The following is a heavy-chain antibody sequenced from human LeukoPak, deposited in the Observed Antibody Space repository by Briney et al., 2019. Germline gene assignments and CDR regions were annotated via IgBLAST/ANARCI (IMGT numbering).Heavy chain of an antibody. J-gene: IGHJ5*02. V-gene: IGHV1-8*01. CDR3: AREGFMVRGVTRGYQPTSFDP. CDR2: MNPNSGNT. Sequence: ASVKVSCKASGYTFTSYDINWVRQATGQGLEWMGWMNPNSGNTGYAQKFQGRVTMTRNTSISTAYMELSSLRSEDTAVYYCAREGFMVRGVTRGYQPTSFDPWGQGTLVTVSS. D-gene: IGHD3-10*01. CDR1: GYTFTSYD.